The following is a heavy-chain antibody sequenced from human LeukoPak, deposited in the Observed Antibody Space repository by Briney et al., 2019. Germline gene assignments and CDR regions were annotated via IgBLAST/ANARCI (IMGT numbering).Heavy chain of an antibody. V-gene: IGHV3-30*18. CDR1: GSTFSSYG. CDR2: ISYDGSNK. Sequence: GRSLRLSCAASGSTFSSYGMHWVRQAPGKGLEWVAVISYDGSNKYYADSVKGRFTISRDNSKNTLYLQMNSLRAEDTAVYYCAKGKVGATWGQGTLVTVSS. D-gene: IGHD1-26*01. J-gene: IGHJ4*02. CDR3: AKGKVGAT.